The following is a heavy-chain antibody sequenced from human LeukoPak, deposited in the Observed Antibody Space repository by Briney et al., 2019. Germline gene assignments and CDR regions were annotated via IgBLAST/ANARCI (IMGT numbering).Heavy chain of an antibody. J-gene: IGHJ4*02. CDR2: INWNGGST. V-gene: IGHV3-20*04. Sequence: PGGSLRLSXAASGFTFDDYGMSWVRQAPGKGVEWVSGINWNGGSTCYADSVKGRFTISRDNAKNSLYLQMNSLRAEDTALYYCARAAVAGFDYWGQGTLVTVSS. D-gene: IGHD6-19*01. CDR1: GFTFDDYG. CDR3: ARAAVAGFDY.